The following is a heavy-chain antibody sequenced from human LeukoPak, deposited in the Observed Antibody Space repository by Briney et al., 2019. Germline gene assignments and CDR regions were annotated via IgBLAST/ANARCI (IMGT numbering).Heavy chain of an antibody. CDR2: ISSISSYI. J-gene: IGHJ4*02. CDR3: ARDLLGSSGSYTDY. CDR1: GFTFSSYS. D-gene: IGHD1-26*01. Sequence: PGGALRLSCAASGFTFSSYSMNWVRQAPGKGLEWVSSISSISSYIYYADSVKGRFTISRDNAKNSLYLQMNSLRAEDTAVYYCARDLLGSSGSYTDYWGQGTLVTVSS. V-gene: IGHV3-21*01.